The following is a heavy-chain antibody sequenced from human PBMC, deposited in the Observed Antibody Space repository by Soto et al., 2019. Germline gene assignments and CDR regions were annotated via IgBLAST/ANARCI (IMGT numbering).Heavy chain of an antibody. Sequence: QVQLKESGPGLVKPSETLSLTCNVSGGPIKTGDYYWNWIRQPTGKGLEWIGYVFYSGATNYSPSLKSRGAISMDTSKNQFSLSLTSVTAADTAVYYCARAGFSYGHLLFWGQGIRVTVST. V-gene: IGHV4-30-4*01. D-gene: IGHD3-10*01. CDR2: VFYSGAT. J-gene: IGHJ4*02. CDR1: GGPIKTGDYY. CDR3: ARAGFSYGHLLF.